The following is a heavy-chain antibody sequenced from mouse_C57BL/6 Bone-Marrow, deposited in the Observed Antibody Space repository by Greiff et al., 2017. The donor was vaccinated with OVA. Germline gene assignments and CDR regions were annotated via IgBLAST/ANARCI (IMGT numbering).Heavy chain of an antibody. CDR2: IDPANGNT. Sequence: EVQVVESVAELVRPGASVKLSCTASGFNIKNTYMHWVKQRPEQGLEWIGRIDPANGNTKYAPKFPGKATITADTSSNTAYLQLSSLTSEDTAIYYCARRRVLRFYFDYWGQGTTLTVSS. CDR1: GFNIKNTY. J-gene: IGHJ2*01. CDR3: ARRRVLRFYFDY. V-gene: IGHV14-3*01. D-gene: IGHD1-1*01.